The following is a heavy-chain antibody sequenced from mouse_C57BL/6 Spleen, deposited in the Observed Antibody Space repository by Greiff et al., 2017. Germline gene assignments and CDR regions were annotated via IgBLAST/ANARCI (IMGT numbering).Heavy chain of an antibody. CDR1: GYSITSGYD. CDR3: ARGATVNPFDY. D-gene: IGHD1-1*01. Sequence: ESGPGMVKPSQSLSLTCTVTGYSITSGYDWHWIRHFPGNKLEWMGYISYSGSTNYNPSLKSRISITHDTSKNHFFLKLNSVTTEDTATYYCARGATVNPFDYWGQGTTLTVSS. CDR2: ISYSGST. J-gene: IGHJ2*01. V-gene: IGHV3-1*01.